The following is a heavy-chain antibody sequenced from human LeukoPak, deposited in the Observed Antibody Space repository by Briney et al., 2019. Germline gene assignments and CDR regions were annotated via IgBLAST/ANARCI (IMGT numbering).Heavy chain of an antibody. V-gene: IGHV3-23*01. J-gene: IGHJ6*03. D-gene: IGHD3-10*01. Sequence: GGSLRLSCAVSGFTFSSYAMSWVRQAPGEVRGWVSAISGSGSSTYYPDSVKGRFTISRDNSKTTLYLQINSLRAEDTAVYYCAKVSGPNLNGYYYMDVWGKGTTVTVAS. CDR2: ISGSGSST. CDR3: AKVSGPNLNGYYYMDV. CDR1: GFTFSSYA.